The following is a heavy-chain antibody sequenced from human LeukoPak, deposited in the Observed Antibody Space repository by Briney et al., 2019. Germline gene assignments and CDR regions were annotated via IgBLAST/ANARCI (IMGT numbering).Heavy chain of an antibody. CDR1: GFTFSNYW. D-gene: IGHD6-13*01. CDR2: INTDGRST. Sequence: GGSLRLSCAASGFTFSNYWMHWVRQAPGKGLVWVSRINTDGRSTSYVDSVKGRFTISRDNAKNMLYLQMNSLRAEDTAVYYCARGYSSSWYLDWGQGTLVTVSS. V-gene: IGHV3-74*01. J-gene: IGHJ4*02. CDR3: ARGYSSSWYLD.